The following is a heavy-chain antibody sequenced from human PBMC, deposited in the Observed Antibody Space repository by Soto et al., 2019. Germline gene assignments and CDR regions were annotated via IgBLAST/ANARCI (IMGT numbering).Heavy chain of an antibody. V-gene: IGHV1-18*01. Sequence: QDQLVQSGVEVKKPGASVKVSCKASGYSFTNYGITWVRQAPGQGFEWMGWISAYNGNTNYAQKFQGRVTMTTDASTSTAYLELRSLRSDDTAVYYCARDRGVAPPVAGNTHYYYYIDVCGKGSTGTVSS. CDR3: ARDRGVAPPVAGNTHYYYYIDV. D-gene: IGHD6-19*01. CDR2: ISAYNGNT. J-gene: IGHJ6*03. CDR1: GYSFTNYG.